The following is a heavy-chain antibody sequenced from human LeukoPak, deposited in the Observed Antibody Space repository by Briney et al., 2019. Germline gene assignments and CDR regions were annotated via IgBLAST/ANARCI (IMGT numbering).Heavy chain of an antibody. V-gene: IGHV1-69*05. Sequence: SVKVSCKASGGTFSSYAISWVRQAPGQGLEWMGGIIPIFGTANYAQRFQGRVTITTDESTSTAYMELSSLRSEDTAVYYCARSGYSSSWYTSPPGYWGQGTLVTVSS. CDR1: GGTFSSYA. J-gene: IGHJ4*02. CDR2: IIPIFGTA. CDR3: ARSGYSSSWYTSPPGY. D-gene: IGHD6-13*01.